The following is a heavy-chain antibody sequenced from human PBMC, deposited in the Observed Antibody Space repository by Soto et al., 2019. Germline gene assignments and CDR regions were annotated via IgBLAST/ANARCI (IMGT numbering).Heavy chain of an antibody. V-gene: IGHV5-51*01. J-gene: IGHJ6*02. CDR3: ARYPTMTDYFFHGMDV. D-gene: IGHD4-17*01. Sequence: GESLKISCKGSGYTFTNYWIVWVRQIPGKGLEWMGIIYPGDSDTRYSPSFQGQVTISADRSISTAYLQWSSLKASDTGMYYCARYPTMTDYFFHGMDVWGQGTTATVSS. CDR1: GYTFTNYW. CDR2: IYPGDSDT.